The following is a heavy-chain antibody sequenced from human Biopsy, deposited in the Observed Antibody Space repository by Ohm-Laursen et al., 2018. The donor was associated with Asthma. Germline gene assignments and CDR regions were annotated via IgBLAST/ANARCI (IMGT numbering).Heavy chain of an antibody. CDR2: ISSSGSSI. CDR3: ARDIAFGGVHDF. V-gene: IGHV3-48*01. J-gene: IGHJ4*02. CDR1: GFSFSNFG. D-gene: IGHD3-16*01. Sequence: SLRLSCAASGFSFSNFGMHWVRQAPGKGLEWISYISSSGSSILYADSVKGRFTISRDNAKNSLHLQMNSLRAEDTAIYYCARDIAFGGVHDFWGQGTLVAVSS.